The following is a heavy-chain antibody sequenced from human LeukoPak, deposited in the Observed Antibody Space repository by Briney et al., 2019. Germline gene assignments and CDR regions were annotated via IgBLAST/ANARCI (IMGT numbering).Heavy chain of an antibody. J-gene: IGHJ4*02. D-gene: IGHD4-23*01. CDR1: GFTFRNYV. CDR3: ARGNDYGGPHY. CDR2: TSSDLKAN. Sequence: PGGSLRLSCAASGFTFRNYVIHWVRQAPGKGPEWVAVTSSDLKANYYADSVKGRFTISRDNSRNTLYLQMKSLRPEDTAIYYCARGNDYGGPHYWGQGTLVTVSS. V-gene: IGHV3-30*03.